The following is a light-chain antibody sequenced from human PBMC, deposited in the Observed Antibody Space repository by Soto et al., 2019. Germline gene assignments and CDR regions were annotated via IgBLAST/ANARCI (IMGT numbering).Light chain of an antibody. CDR1: GSNIGAHY. J-gene: IGLJ1*01. CDR3: GTWDSSLSIFV. V-gene: IGLV1-51*02. Sequence: QSVLAQPPSVSAAPGQMVTMSCSGGGSNIGAHYVSWHQQVPGTAPKLLIYENDKRPSGIPDRFSGSKSGTSATLGITGLQTGDDADYYCGTWDSSLSIFVFGTGNKVTVL. CDR2: END.